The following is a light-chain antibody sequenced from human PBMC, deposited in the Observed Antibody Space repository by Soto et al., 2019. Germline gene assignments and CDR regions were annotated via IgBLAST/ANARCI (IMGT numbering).Light chain of an antibody. CDR3: QQYYSGRT. J-gene: IGKJ1*01. CDR1: QSILHSSNNKNY. CDR2: WAS. V-gene: IGKV4-1*01. Sequence: DIVMTQSPDSLAVSLGERATINCKSSQSILHSSNNKNYLAWYQQIGGQPPKLLISWASTRESGVPDRFSGRGSGTDFTLTISSLQAEDVAVYYCQQYYSGRTFGQGTKVEIK.